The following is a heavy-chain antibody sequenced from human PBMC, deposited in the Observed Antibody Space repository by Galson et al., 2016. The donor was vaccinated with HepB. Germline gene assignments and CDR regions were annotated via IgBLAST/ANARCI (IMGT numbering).Heavy chain of an antibody. CDR3: ARDLPYYDYIWGSYRYEFSFDY. J-gene: IGHJ4*02. V-gene: IGHV3-30-3*01. Sequence: SLRLSCAASGFTFTNYAMHWVRQAPGKGLEWVAVISNDGSNKYYVDSVKGRFTISRDNSKNTLYLQMHSLRAEDTAVYYCARDLPYYDYIWGSYRYEFSFDYWGQGTLVTVSS. CDR2: ISNDGSNK. D-gene: IGHD3-16*02. CDR1: GFTFTNYA.